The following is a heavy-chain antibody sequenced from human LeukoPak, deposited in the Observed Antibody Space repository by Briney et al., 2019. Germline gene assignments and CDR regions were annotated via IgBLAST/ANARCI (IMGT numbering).Heavy chain of an antibody. CDR3: TRQDCSGGACSYVDY. D-gene: IGHD2-15*01. J-gene: IGHJ4*02. Sequence: VGSLRLSCAASGFDFSGFHMHWVRQTSGRGLEWVGLISTKPTSYTTEYAASVKGRFTISRDDSKNTAYLQMNSLKAEDTAVYYCTRQDCSGGACSYVDYWGQGTLVTVPS. CDR2: ISTKPTSYTT. CDR1: GFDFSGFH. V-gene: IGHV3-73*01.